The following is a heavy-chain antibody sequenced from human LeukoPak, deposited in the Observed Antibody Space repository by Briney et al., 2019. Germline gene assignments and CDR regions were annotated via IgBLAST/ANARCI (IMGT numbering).Heavy chain of an antibody. D-gene: IGHD6-19*01. CDR3: ARGGIAVAGTLTH. CDR1: GVSISSYY. Sequence: SETLSLTCTVSGVSISSYYWSWIRQPPGKGLEWIGYIYYTGSTNYNPSLKSRVTISVDTSKNQFSLKLSSVTAADTAVYYCARGGIAVAGTLTHWGQGTLVTVSS. V-gene: IGHV4-59*08. CDR2: IYYTGST. J-gene: IGHJ4*02.